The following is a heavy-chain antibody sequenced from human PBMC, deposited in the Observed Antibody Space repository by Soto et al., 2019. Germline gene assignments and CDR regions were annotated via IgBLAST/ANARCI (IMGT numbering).Heavy chain of an antibody. Sequence: SETLSLTCTVSGGSISSGGYYWSWIRQHPGKGLEWIGYIYYSGSTYYTTSLKSRVTISVDTSKNQFSLKLSSGTAADKAVYDCARAYGSGRYYNLWEEVYYFDYWGQGTLVTVSS. J-gene: IGHJ4*02. CDR3: ARAYGSGRYYNLWEEVYYFDY. V-gene: IGHV4-31*03. CDR1: GGSISSGGYY. CDR2: IYYSGST. D-gene: IGHD3-10*01.